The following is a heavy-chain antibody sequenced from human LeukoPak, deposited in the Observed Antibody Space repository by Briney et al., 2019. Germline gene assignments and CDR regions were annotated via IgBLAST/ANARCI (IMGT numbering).Heavy chain of an antibody. CDR1: GFTFSSYG. V-gene: IGHV3-33*01. CDR2: IWYEGNTK. D-gene: IGHD3-22*01. J-gene: IGHJ3*02. Sequence: PGGSLRLSCAASGFTFSSYGMHWVRQAPGKGLGWVALIWYEGNTKKYADSVKGRITISRDNPKNTLYLEMNSLRAEDTAVYYCARGWGSSVYASAFDIWGQGTMVTISS. CDR3: ARGWGSSVYASAFDI.